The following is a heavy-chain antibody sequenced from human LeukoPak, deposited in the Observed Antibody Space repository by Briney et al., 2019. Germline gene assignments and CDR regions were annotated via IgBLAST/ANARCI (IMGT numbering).Heavy chain of an antibody. CDR2: IYYSGST. D-gene: IGHD1-26*01. J-gene: IGHJ4*02. CDR3: ARVSNSGSYFYFDY. CDR1: GGSISSYY. V-gene: IGHV4-59*01. Sequence: PSETLSLTCTVSGGSISSYYWSWIRQPPGKGLEWIGYIYYSGSTNYNPSLKSRVTISVDTSKNQFSLKLSSVTAADTAVYYCARVSNSGSYFYFDYWGQGTLVTVSS.